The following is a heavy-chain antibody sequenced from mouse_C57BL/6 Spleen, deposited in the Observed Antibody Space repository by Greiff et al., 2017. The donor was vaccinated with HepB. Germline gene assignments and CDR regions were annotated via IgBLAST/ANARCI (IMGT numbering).Heavy chain of an antibody. CDR3: ARGDYDYGMDY. J-gene: IGHJ4*01. CDR2: ISYDGSN. Sequence: DVKLQESGPGLVKPSQSLSLTCSVTGYSITSGYYWNWIRQFPGNKLEWMGYISYDGSNNYNPSLKNRISITRDTSKNQFFLKLNSVTTEDTATYYCARGDYDYGMDYWGQGTSVTVSS. CDR1: GYSITSGYY. D-gene: IGHD2-4*01. V-gene: IGHV3-6*01.